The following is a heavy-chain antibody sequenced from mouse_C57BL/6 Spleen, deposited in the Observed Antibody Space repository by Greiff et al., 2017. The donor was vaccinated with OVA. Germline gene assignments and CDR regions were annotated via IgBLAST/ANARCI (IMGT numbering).Heavy chain of an antibody. V-gene: IGHV1-61*01. Sequence: VQLPQPGAELVKPGSSVQVFCKTSGYTFTSHWFDLVKPRPGPGPEWICNIVPEDDETNYNQKFKDKATMTVDKSANTAYMQLSSLTSEDTAVDYCAREAGRGDFDVWGKGTTVTVSS. CDR2: IVPEDDET. CDR3: AREAGRGDFDV. D-gene: IGHD3-1*01. J-gene: IGHJ1*03. CDR1: GYTFTSHW.